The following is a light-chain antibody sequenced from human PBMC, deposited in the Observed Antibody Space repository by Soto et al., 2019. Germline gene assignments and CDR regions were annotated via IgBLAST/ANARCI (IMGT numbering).Light chain of an antibody. CDR2: PAS. J-gene: IGKJ1*01. CDR3: QQSYSTPPT. V-gene: IGKV1-39*01. CDR1: QTMSTS. Sequence: DIQLTQSPSSLSASVGDRVTITCRASQTMSTSLNWYQQKQRRAPTRLIYPASSLQSRVTSRCCGSGSATDFILTIISLQPEDFATDYCQQSYSTPPTFGQGTKVDIK.